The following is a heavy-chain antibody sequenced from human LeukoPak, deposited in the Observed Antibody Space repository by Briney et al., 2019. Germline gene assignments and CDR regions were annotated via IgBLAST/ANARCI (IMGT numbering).Heavy chain of an antibody. CDR3: VRGGTYCGGDCYFDY. D-gene: IGHD2-21*02. V-gene: IGHV3-48*04. CDR2: ISKSGSPI. CDR1: GFTFSSYG. Sequence: GGSLRLSCAASGFTFSSYGMTWVRQAPGRGLEWVSYISKSGSPIYYADSVKGRFTISRDNAKNSLYLQMNSLRAEDTAVYYCVRGGTYCGGDCYFDYWGQGTLVTVSS. J-gene: IGHJ4*02.